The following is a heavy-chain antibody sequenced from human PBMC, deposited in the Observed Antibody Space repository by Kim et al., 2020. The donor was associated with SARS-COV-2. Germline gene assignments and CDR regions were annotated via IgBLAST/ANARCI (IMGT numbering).Heavy chain of an antibody. Sequence: ASVKVSCKASGYTFTSYAMNWVRQAPGQGLEWMGWINTNTGNPTYAQGFTGRFVFSLDTSVSTAYLQISSLKAEDTAVYYCARDYYGSGSYSYDAFDIWGQGTMVTVSS. CDR2: INTNTGNP. CDR1: GYTFTSYA. J-gene: IGHJ3*02. CDR3: ARDYYGSGSYSYDAFDI. D-gene: IGHD3-10*01. V-gene: IGHV7-4-1*02.